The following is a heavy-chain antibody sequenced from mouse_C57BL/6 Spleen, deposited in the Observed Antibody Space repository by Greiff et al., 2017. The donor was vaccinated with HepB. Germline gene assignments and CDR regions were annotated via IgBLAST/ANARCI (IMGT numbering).Heavy chain of an antibody. CDR2: ILPSIGRT. D-gene: IGHD2-4*01. J-gene: IGHJ1*03. Sequence: VQLQQSGSELRSPGSSVKLSCKDFDSEVFPIAYMSWVRQKPGHGFEWIGGILPSIGRTIYGEKFEDKATLDADTLSNTAYLELNSLTSEDSAIYYCARRGDYGSNWYFDVWGTGTTVTVSS. CDR3: ARRGDYGSNWYFDV. CDR1: DSEVFPIAY. V-gene: IGHV15-2*01.